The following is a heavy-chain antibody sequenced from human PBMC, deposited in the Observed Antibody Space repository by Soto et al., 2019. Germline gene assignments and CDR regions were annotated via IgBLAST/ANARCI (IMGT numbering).Heavy chain of an antibody. CDR1: GYTFTSDG. CDR2: ISAYNGNT. V-gene: IGHV1-18*01. D-gene: IGHD1-26*01. Sequence: ASVKVSCKASGYTFTSDGISWVRQAPGQGLEWMGWISAYNGNTNYAQKLQGRVTMTTDTSTSTAYMELRRLRSDDTAVYYCARHHSGSFPLDYWGQGTLVTVSS. CDR3: ARHHSGSFPLDY. J-gene: IGHJ4*02.